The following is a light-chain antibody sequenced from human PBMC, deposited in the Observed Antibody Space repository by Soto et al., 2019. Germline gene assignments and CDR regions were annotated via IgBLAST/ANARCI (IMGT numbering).Light chain of an antibody. CDR3: SSYADSNNYV. CDR2: EVS. J-gene: IGLJ1*01. Sequence: QSALTQPPSASGSPGQSVTISCTGTSSDVGGYNFVSWYQHHAGKAPKLMIYEVSNRPSGVPDRFSGSKSGNTASLTVSGLQAEDEADYFCSSYADSNNYVFGTGTKLTVL. V-gene: IGLV2-8*01. CDR1: SSDVGGYNF.